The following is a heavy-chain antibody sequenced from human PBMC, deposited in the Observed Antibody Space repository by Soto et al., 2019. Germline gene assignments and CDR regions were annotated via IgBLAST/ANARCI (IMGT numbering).Heavy chain of an antibody. D-gene: IGHD6-19*01. Sequence: QITLKESGPTLVKPTQTLTLTCTFSGFSLSTSGVGVGWIRQPPGKALEWLALIYWNDDKRYSPSLKSRLTITKDTSKNHVVLTMTNMDPVDTATYYCARIRGIAVACTSRLVDYWGQGTLVTVSS. CDR3: ARIRGIAVACTSRLVDY. CDR2: IYWNDDK. CDR1: GFSLSTSGVG. J-gene: IGHJ4*02. V-gene: IGHV2-5*01.